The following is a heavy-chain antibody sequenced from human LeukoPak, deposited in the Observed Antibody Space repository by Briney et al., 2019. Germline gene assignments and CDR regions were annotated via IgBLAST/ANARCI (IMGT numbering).Heavy chain of an antibody. J-gene: IGHJ4*02. CDR1: GFTFSSYW. V-gene: IGHV3-74*01. D-gene: IGHD3-3*01. CDR3: ARGVGTYYDFWSGYYGFDY. Sequence: GGSLRLSCAASGFTFSSYWMHWVRQAPGKGLVWVSRINTDGSSTSYADSVKGRFTISRDNAKNTLYLQMNSLRAEDTAVYYCARGVGTYYDFWSGYYGFDYWGQGTLVTVSS. CDR2: INTDGSST.